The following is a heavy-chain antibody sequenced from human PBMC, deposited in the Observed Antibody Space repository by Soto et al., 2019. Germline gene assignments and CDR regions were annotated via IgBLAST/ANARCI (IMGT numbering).Heavy chain of an antibody. D-gene: IGHD3-22*01. Sequence: QVQLVQSGAEVKKPGSSVKVSCKASGGTFSSYAISWVRQAPGQGLEWMGGIIPIFGTANYAQKFQGRVTITADESTSTAYMALSSMRSEDTAVYYCASLYDSSGLGYYYGMDVWGQGTTVTVSS. V-gene: IGHV1-69*12. CDR3: ASLYDSSGLGYYYGMDV. CDR1: GGTFSSYA. CDR2: IIPIFGTA. J-gene: IGHJ6*02.